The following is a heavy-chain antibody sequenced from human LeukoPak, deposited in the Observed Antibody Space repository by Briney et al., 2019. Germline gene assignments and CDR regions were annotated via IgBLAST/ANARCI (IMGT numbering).Heavy chain of an antibody. CDR3: ASDEITGGFGAFDI. V-gene: IGHV4-61*02. CDR1: GGSISSANDY. CDR2: ISSSGST. Sequence: SQTLSLTCTVSGGSISSANDYWSWIRQPAGMGLEWIGRISSSGSTNYNPSLKSRVTISLDTSKSQISLNLTSVSAADTAIYYCASDEITGGFGAFDIWGQGTMVTVSS. J-gene: IGHJ3*02. D-gene: IGHD1-20*01.